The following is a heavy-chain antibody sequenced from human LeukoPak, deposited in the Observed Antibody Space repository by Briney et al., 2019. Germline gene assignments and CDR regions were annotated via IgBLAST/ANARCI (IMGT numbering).Heavy chain of an antibody. J-gene: IGHJ3*01. Sequence: GGSLRLSCAASGFTLSSYWMHWVRQAPGKGLVWVSRINSDGSSTIYADAVKGGFTISRDNAKNTLYLQMNSLRAEDTAVYYCARGGLFPKVWGQGTMVTVSS. CDR2: INSDGSST. CDR3: ARGGLFPKV. CDR1: GFTLSSYW. V-gene: IGHV3-74*01. D-gene: IGHD3-10*01.